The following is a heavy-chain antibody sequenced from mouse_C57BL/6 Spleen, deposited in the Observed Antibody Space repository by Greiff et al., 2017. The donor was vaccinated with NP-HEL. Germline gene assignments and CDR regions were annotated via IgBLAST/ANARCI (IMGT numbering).Heavy chain of an antibody. D-gene: IGHD2-4*01. CDR2: IYPGDGDT. J-gene: IGHJ2*01. V-gene: IGHV1-80*01. CDR1: GYAFSSYW. Sequence: VKLMESGAELVKPGASVKISCKASGYAFSSYWMNWVKQRPGKGLEWIGQIYPGDGDTNYNGKFKGKATLTADKSSSTAYMQLSSLTSEDSAVYFCARRNYYDYDGYYFDYWGQGTTLTVSS. CDR3: ARRNYYDYDGYYFDY.